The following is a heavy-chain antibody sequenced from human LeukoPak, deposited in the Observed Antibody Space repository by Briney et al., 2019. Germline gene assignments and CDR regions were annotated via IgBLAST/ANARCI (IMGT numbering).Heavy chain of an antibody. CDR3: ARDCTNGVCYSPVYFDY. Sequence: ASVTVSCKASGGTFSSYAISWVRQAPGQGLEWMGRIILIFGTANYAQKFQGRVTITKDESTSTAYMELSSLRSEDTAVYYCARDCTNGVCYSPVYFDYWGQGTLVTVSS. V-gene: IGHV1-69*05. J-gene: IGHJ4*02. CDR2: IILIFGTA. CDR1: GGTFSSYA. D-gene: IGHD2-8*01.